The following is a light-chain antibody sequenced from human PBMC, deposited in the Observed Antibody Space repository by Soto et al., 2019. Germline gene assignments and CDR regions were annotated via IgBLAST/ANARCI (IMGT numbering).Light chain of an antibody. J-gene: IGKJ4*01. CDR1: QTVSSSS. Sequence: GLTQSPGTLSLSPGERATLSCRASQTVSSSSLAWYQQKPGQAPRLLIFGASTRAAGFPDRFSGSGSGTDFTLTISRLEPEDFAVYYCQQRSNWPRVLTFGGGTIVDIK. CDR2: GAS. CDR3: QQRSNWPRVLT. V-gene: IGKV3D-20*02.